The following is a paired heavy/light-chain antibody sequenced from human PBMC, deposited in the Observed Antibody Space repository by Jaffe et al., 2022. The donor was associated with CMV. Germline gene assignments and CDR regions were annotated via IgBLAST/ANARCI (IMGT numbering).Heavy chain of an antibody. Sequence: EVQLVESGGGLVKPGGSLRLSCAASGFTFSSYSMNWVRQAPGKGLEWVSSISSSSSYIYYADSVKGRFTISRDNAKNSLYLQMNSLRAEDTAVYYCATQKAAAGTTAHYYYYYYGMDVWGQGTTVTVSS. CDR1: GFTFSSYS. J-gene: IGHJ6*02. CDR2: ISSSSSYI. V-gene: IGHV3-21*01. D-gene: IGHD6-13*01. CDR3: ATQKAAAGTTAHYYYYYYGMDV.
Light chain of an antibody. Sequence: SYELTQPLSVSVALGQTARITCGGNNIGSKNVHWYQQKPGQAPVLVIYRDSNRPSGIPERFSGSNSGNTATLTISRAQAGDEADYYCQVWDSSSVVFGGGTKLTVL. V-gene: IGLV3-9*01. CDR2: RDS. CDR1: NIGSKN. CDR3: QVWDSSSVV. J-gene: IGLJ2*01.